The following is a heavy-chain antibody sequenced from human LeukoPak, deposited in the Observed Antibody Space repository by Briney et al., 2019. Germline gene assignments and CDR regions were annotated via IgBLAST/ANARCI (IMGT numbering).Heavy chain of an antibody. J-gene: IGHJ6*04. CDR3: ARVMVVAGHYYYYYGMDV. V-gene: IGHV3-48*03. CDR1: GFTFSSFE. D-gene: IGHD2-15*01. CDR2: ISSSGSNM. Sequence: GGSLRLSCAASGFTFSSFEMNWVRQAPGKGLEWVSYISSSGSNMYYADSVKGRFTISRDNARNSLHLQMHSLRAEETAVYHCARVMVVAGHYYYYYGMDVWGKGTTVTVSS.